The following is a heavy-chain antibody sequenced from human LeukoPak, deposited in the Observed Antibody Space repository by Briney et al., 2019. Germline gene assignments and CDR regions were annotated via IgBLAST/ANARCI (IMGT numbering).Heavy chain of an antibody. Sequence: GGSLRLSCAASGFTFSGYSMNWVRQAPGRGLEWVSHISSGSTTIYYADSVKGRFTISRDNAKNSLYLQMNSLRAEDTAVYYCARGQLTNPRIDYWGQGALVIVSS. CDR1: GFTFSGYS. D-gene: IGHD6-13*01. J-gene: IGHJ4*02. V-gene: IGHV3-48*04. CDR3: ARGQLTNPRIDY. CDR2: ISSGSTTI.